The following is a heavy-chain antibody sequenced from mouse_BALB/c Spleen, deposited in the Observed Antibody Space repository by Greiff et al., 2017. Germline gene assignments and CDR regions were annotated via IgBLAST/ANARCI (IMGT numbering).Heavy chain of an antibody. CDR1: GFTFSSFG. D-gene: IGHD1-2*01. CDR3: ARSDYGSVFAY. Sequence: EVMLVESGGGLVQPGGSRKLSCAASGFTFSSFGMHWVRQAPEKGLEWVAYISSGSSTIYYADTVKGRFTISRDNPKNTLFLQMTSLRSEDTAMYYCARSDYGSVFAYWGQGTLVTVSA. V-gene: IGHV5-17*02. CDR2: ISSGSSTI. J-gene: IGHJ3*01.